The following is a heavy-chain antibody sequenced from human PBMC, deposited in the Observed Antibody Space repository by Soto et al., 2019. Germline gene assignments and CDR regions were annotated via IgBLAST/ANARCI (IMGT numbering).Heavy chain of an antibody. Sequence: LSLTGTGSGXSISSYYWSWIRQPPGKGLEWIGYIYYSGSTNYNPSLKSRVTISVDTSKNQFSLKLSSVTAADTAVYYCARTAGNVYQLLFSYWGQGTLVTVSS. J-gene: IGHJ4*02. CDR2: IYYSGST. CDR3: ARTAGNVYQLLFSY. CDR1: GXSISSYY. D-gene: IGHD2-2*01. V-gene: IGHV4-59*01.